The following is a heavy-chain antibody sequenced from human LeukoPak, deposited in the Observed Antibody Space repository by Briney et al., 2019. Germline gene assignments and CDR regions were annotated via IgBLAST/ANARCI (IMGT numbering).Heavy chain of an antibody. CDR1: GITLSTYW. D-gene: IGHD2-15*01. V-gene: IGHV3-7*04. J-gene: IGHJ3*02. CDR3: ARGGLYWHI. Sequence: GGSLRLSCAASGITLSTYWMSWVRQAPGKGLEWVANIKQDGSEKNYVDSVKGRYTISRDNSKNSLYLQMNSLRAEDTALYYCARGGLYWHIWGQGTMVTVSS. CDR2: IKQDGSEK.